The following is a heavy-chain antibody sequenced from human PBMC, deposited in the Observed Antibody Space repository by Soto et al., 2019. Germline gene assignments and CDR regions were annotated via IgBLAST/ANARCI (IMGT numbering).Heavy chain of an antibody. CDR3: ARVYSRGLKPMKSYGMDV. D-gene: IGHD6-13*01. J-gene: IGHJ6*02. Sequence: GGSLRLSCAASGFTFSSYSMNWVRQAPGKGLEWVSSISSSSSYIYYADSVKGRFTISRDNAKNSLYLQMNSLRAEDTAVYYCARVYSRGLKPMKSYGMDVWGQGTTVTVS. CDR2: ISSSSSYI. V-gene: IGHV3-21*01. CDR1: GFTFSSYS.